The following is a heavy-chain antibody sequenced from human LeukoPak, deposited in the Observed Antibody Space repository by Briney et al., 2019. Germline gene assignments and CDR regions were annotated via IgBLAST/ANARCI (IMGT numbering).Heavy chain of an antibody. CDR3: AKSYSGYGSGSYYNR. CDR2: VRGGDAGT. CDR1: GFTFSSYA. Sequence: PGGSLRLSCAASGFTFSSYAMNWVRQAPGKGLEWVSAVRGGDAGTSYADSVKGRITISRDNSKNTLYLQMNSLRAEDTAVYYCAKSYSGYGSGSYYNRWGQGTLVTVSS. J-gene: IGHJ4*02. D-gene: IGHD3-10*01. V-gene: IGHV3-23*01.